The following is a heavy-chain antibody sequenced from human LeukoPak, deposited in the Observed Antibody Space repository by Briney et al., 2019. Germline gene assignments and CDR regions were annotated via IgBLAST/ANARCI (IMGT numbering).Heavy chain of an antibody. J-gene: IGHJ4*02. V-gene: IGHV4-34*01. CDR3: ARNRRSLTYYYGSGSYFH. Sequence: SETLSLTCAVYGGSFSGYYWSWLRQPPGKGLEWIGEINHSGSTNYNPSLKSRVTISVDTSKNQFSLKLSPVTAADTAVYYCARNRRSLTYYYGSGSYFHWGQGTLVTVSS. D-gene: IGHD3-10*01. CDR2: INHSGST. CDR1: GGSFSGYY.